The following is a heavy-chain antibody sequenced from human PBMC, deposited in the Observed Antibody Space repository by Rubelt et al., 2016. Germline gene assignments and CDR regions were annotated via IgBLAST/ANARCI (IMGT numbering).Heavy chain of an antibody. CDR1: GYTFNDYY. V-gene: IGHV1-2*01. J-gene: IGHJ4*02. D-gene: IGHD1-1*01. CDR3: ASRWNDGY. CDR2: INPNSGGT. Sequence: QVQLVQSGAEVKKPGASVKVSCKTSGYTFNDYYLHWVRQAPGQGLEWMGWINPNSGGTDFAKNFQGRVTCTRDRSTSIAYMELSRLRSNDTAVYYCASRWNDGYWGQGTLVTVSS.